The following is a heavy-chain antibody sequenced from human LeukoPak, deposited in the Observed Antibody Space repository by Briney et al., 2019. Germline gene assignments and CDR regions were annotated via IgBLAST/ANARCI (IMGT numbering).Heavy chain of an antibody. CDR2: ISGSGGST. CDR1: GFTFSSYA. D-gene: IGHD2-2*02. Sequence: GESLRLSCAASGFTFSSYAMSWVRQAPGKGPEWVSAISGSGGSTYYADSVKGRFTISRDNSKNTLYLQMNSLRAEDTAAYYCAKEGPGIVVVPAAKPLDYWGQGTLVTVSS. V-gene: IGHV3-23*01. CDR3: AKEGPGIVVVPAAKPLDY. J-gene: IGHJ4*02.